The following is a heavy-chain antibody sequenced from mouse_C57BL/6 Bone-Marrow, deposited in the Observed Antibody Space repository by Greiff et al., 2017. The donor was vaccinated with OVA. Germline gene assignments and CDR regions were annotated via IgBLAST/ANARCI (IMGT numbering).Heavy chain of an antibody. V-gene: IGHV5-4*01. CDR2: ISDGGSYT. Sequence: EVKLMESGGGLVKPGGSLKLSCAASGFTFSSYAMSWVRQTPEKRLEWVATISDGGSYTYYPDNVKGRSTISRDNAKNNLYLQMSHLKSEDTAMYYCARDYYGSSYDYWGQGTTLTVSS. CDR3: ARDYYGSSYDY. J-gene: IGHJ2*01. D-gene: IGHD1-1*01. CDR1: GFTFSSYA.